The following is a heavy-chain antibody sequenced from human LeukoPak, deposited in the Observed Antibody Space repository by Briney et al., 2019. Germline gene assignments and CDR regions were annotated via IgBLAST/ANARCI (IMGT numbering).Heavy chain of an antibody. CDR3: ARDGTHAYGMDV. D-gene: IGHD1-26*01. CDR1: GGSLSSYY. CDR2: IHYSGST. Sequence: SETLSLTCTVSGGSLSSYYWSWLRQPPGKGLEWIGYIHYSGSTNYNPSLKSRVTISVDTSKNQFSLKLSSVTAADTAVYYCARDGTHAYGMDVWGQGTTVTVSS. V-gene: IGHV4-59*01. J-gene: IGHJ6*02.